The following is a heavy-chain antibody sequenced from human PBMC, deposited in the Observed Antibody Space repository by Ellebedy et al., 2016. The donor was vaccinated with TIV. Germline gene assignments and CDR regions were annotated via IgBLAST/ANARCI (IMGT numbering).Heavy chain of an antibody. CDR2: ISAYNGNT. J-gene: IGHJ4*02. Sequence: AASVKVSCKASGYTFTSYGISWVRQAPGQGLEWMGWISAYNGNTNYAQKFQGRVTIIADKSTSTAYMELSSLRSEDTAVYHCARETSGFDYWGQGTLVTVSS. CDR3: ARETSGFDY. V-gene: IGHV1-18*01. D-gene: IGHD1-26*01. CDR1: GYTFTSYG.